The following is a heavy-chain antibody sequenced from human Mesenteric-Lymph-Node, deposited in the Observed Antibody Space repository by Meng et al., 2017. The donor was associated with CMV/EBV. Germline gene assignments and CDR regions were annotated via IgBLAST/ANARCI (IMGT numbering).Heavy chain of an antibody. CDR1: GFSFSSYW. D-gene: IGHD5-24*01. CDR2: IDTDGTTA. Sequence: GESLKISCAASGFSFSSYWMHWVRQAPGRGLVWVSRIDTDGTTADYADSVKGRFTISRDNSKNTLYLQMNSLRAEDTAVYYCEKDRTHRDGFDIWGQGTMVTVSS. CDR3: EKDRTHRDGFDI. J-gene: IGHJ3*02. V-gene: IGHV3-74*01.